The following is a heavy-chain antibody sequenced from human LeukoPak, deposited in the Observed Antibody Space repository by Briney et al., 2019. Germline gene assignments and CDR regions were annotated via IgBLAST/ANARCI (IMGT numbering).Heavy chain of an antibody. V-gene: IGHV4-39*01. Sequence: SETLSLTCTVSGGSLSSSSYYWGWIRQPPGKGLEWIGSIYYSGSTYYNPSLKSRATISVDTSKNQFSLKLSSVTAADTAVYYCARLDPQRHSSGWYGDYWGQGTLVTVSS. CDR2: IYYSGST. CDR3: ARLDPQRHSSGWYGDY. CDR1: GGSLSSSSYY. D-gene: IGHD6-19*01. J-gene: IGHJ4*02.